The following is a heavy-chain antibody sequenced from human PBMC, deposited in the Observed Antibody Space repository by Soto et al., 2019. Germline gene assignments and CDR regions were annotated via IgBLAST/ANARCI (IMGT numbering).Heavy chain of an antibody. CDR3: ARDRIAGDYAMYYFDY. J-gene: IGHJ4*02. Sequence: QVQLVESGGGVVQPGRSLRLSCAASGFTFSSYAMHWVRQAPGKGLEWVAVISYDGSNKYYADSVKGRFTISRDNSKNTLYLQMNSLRAEDTDVYYCARDRIAGDYAMYYFDYWGQGTLVTVSS. D-gene: IGHD4-17*01. CDR2: ISYDGSNK. V-gene: IGHV3-30-3*01. CDR1: GFTFSSYA.